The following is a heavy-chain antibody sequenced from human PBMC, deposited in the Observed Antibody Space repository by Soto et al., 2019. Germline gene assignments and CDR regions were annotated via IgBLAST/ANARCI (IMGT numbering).Heavy chain of an antibody. CDR2: ILVGGST. Sequence: AASLRLAYAGAGLICSSYDMSWVRQAPGKGLEWVSTILVGGSTHYEDSVKGRFTISRDTSKNTVYLQMNSLTAGDTAFYYCAKATATSGGAFEIYGQGTMVTVS. J-gene: IGHJ3*02. V-gene: IGHV3-23*01. CDR1: GLICSSYD. D-gene: IGHD1-1*01. CDR3: AKATATSGGAFEI.